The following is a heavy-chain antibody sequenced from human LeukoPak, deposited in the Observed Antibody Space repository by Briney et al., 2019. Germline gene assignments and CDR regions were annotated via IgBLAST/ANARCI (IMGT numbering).Heavy chain of an antibody. CDR2: IKSKTDGGTT. CDR1: GFTFSNAW. V-gene: IGHV3-15*01. D-gene: IGHD3-10*01. CDR3: TTVDEIVWFGELKYYMDV. J-gene: IGHJ6*03. Sequence: GGSLRLSCAASGFTFSNAWMSWVRQAPGKGLEWVGRIKSKTDGGTTDYAAPVKGRFTISRDDSKNTLYLQMNSLKTEDTAVYYCTTVDEIVWFGELKYYMDVWGKGTTVTVSS.